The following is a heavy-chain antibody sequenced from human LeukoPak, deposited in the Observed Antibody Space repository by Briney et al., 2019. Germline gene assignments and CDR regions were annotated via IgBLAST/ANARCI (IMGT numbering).Heavy chain of an antibody. CDR2: ISGSGGST. V-gene: IGHV3-23*01. Sequence: PGGSLRLSCAASGFTFRSYAMSWVRQAPGKGLEGVSAISGSGGSTYYADSVKGRFTISRDNSKNTLHLQMNSLRAEDTAVYYCAKGHHYCDSGSFDYWGQGTLVTVSS. CDR1: GFTFRSYA. D-gene: IGHD3-10*01. CDR3: AKGHHYCDSGSFDY. J-gene: IGHJ4*02.